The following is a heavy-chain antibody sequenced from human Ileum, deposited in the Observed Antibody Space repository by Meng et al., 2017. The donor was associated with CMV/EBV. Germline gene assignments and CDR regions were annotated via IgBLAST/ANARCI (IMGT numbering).Heavy chain of an antibody. Sequence: QVQLQGSGPGLVKPSDTLVLTCTASCDSITSFYWSWIRQPAGKALEWSWRIYHGGSTNYNPSLKSRVTLSVDTSKNQFSMRLTPVTAADTAVYYCARGPGGFGDFNFDYWGQGTLVTVSS. J-gene: IGHJ4*02. D-gene: IGHD3-16*01. CDR1: CDSITSFY. CDR2: IYHGGST. CDR3: ARGPGGFGDFNFDY. V-gene: IGHV4-4*07.